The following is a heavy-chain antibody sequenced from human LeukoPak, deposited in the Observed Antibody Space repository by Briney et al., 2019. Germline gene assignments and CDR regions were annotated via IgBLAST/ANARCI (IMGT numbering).Heavy chain of an antibody. D-gene: IGHD2-15*01. V-gene: IGHV4-34*01. J-gene: IGHJ3*02. CDR2: INDRGSA. CDR3: AGAIGWWPYGLDI. Sequence: SETLSLTCAVSGGSFNDYYWSWVRQPPGKGLEWIGEINDRGSANYNPSLKSRVTISEDSSKKQFSLKLTPVTAADTAVYYCAGAIGWWPYGLDIWGQGTMVTVSS. CDR1: GGSFNDYY.